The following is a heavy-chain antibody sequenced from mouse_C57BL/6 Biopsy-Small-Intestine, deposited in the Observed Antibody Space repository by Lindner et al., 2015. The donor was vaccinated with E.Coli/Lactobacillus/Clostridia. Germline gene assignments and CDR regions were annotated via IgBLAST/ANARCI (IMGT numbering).Heavy chain of an antibody. CDR1: GYTFTDYN. CDR3: ARSYYSNSYYFNY. J-gene: IGHJ2*01. V-gene: IGHV1-22*01. CDR2: INPNNGGT. D-gene: IGHD2-5*01. Sequence: EVQLQESGPELVKPGRSVKMSCKASGYTFTDYNMHWVKQSHGKSLEWIGYINPNNGGTNYNQKFKGKATLTVNKSSSTAYMELRSLTSEDSAVYYCARSYYSNSYYFNYWGQGTTLTVSS.